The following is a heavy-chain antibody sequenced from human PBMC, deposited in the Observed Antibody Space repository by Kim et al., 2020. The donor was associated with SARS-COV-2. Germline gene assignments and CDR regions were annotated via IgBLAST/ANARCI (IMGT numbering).Heavy chain of an antibody. CDR1: GFTFSSYS. CDR2: ISSSSSYI. V-gene: IGHV3-21*01. Sequence: GGSLRLSCAASGFTFSSYSLKWVRQAPGKGLEWVSSISSSSSYIYYADSVKGRFTISRDNAKNSLYLQMNSLRAEDTAVYYCARDQDTAMVPYYYYGMDVWGQGTTVTVSS. CDR3: ARDQDTAMVPYYYYGMDV. D-gene: IGHD5-18*01. J-gene: IGHJ6*02.